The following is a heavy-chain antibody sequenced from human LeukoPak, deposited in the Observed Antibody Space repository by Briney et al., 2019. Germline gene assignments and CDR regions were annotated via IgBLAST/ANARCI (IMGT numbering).Heavy chain of an antibody. CDR2: IIPIFGTA. CDR1: GYTFTSYG. V-gene: IGHV1-69*13. D-gene: IGHD3-22*01. CDR3: ARIDYYDSSRYDY. J-gene: IGHJ4*02. Sequence: SVKVSCKASGYTFTSYGISWVRQAPGQGLEWMGGIIPIFGTANYAQKFQGRVTITADESTSTAYMELSSLRSEDTAVYYCARIDYYDSSRYDYWGQGTLVTVSS.